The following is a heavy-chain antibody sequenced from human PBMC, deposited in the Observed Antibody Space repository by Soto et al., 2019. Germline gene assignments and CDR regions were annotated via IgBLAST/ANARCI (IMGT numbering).Heavy chain of an antibody. CDR1: VDSLSRYT. D-gene: IGHD2-2*01. CDR3: ATHRARAILFDIDY. J-gene: IGHJ4*01. V-gene: IGHV1-8*01. Sequence: LVKLSRKGSVDSLSRYTISWRLKTPRKGLEWMGSMSPDSGNTGYAQKFQGRVTMTRDTSMSTAYMELSSLRSEDTAVYYCATHRARAILFDIDYWRHGTLVTVSS. CDR2: MSPDSGNT.